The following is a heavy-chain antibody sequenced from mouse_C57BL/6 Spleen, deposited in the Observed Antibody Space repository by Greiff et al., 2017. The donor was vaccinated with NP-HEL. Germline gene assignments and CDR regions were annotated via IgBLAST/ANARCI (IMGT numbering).Heavy chain of an antibody. J-gene: IGHJ3*01. V-gene: IGHV1-26*01. CDR3: ARRTAQANFLFAY. Sequence: EVQLQQSGPELVKPGASVKISCKASGYTFTDYYMNWVKQSHGKSLEWIGDINPNNGGTSYNQKFKGKATLTVDKSSSTAYMELRSLTSEDSAVYYCARRTAQANFLFAYWGQGTLVTVSA. CDR2: INPNNGGT. D-gene: IGHD3-2*02. CDR1: GYTFTDYY.